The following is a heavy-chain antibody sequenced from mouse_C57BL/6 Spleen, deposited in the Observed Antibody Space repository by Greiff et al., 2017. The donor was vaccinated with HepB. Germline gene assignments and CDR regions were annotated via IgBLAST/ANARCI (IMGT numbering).Heavy chain of an antibody. V-gene: IGHV1-76*01. CDR1: GYTFTDYY. CDR3: ARERFGYYGSSYPFDV. J-gene: IGHJ1*03. CDR2: IYPGSGDT. D-gene: IGHD1-1*01. Sequence: QVQLQQSGAELVRPGASVKLSCKASGYTFTDYYINWVKQRPGQGLEWIARIYPGSGDTYYNEKFKGKATLTAEKSSSTAYMQLSSLTSEDSAVYFCARERFGYYGSSYPFDVWGTGTTVTVSS.